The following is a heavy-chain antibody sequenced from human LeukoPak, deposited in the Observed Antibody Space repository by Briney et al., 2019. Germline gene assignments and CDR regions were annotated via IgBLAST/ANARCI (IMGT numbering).Heavy chain of an antibody. V-gene: IGHV3-7*03. Sequence: NPGGSLRLSCAASGFTFSSYWMTWVRQAPGKGLEWVANIKQDVSEKYYVDSVKGRFTISRDNAKNSLYLQMNSLRAEDTAVYYCARGSGYSYGPPRLYYFDYWGQGTLVTVSS. CDR3: ARGSGYSYGPPRLYYFDY. D-gene: IGHD5-18*01. J-gene: IGHJ4*02. CDR2: IKQDVSEK. CDR1: GFTFSSYW.